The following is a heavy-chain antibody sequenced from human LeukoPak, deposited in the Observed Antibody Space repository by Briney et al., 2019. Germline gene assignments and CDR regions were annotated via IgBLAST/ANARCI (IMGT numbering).Heavy chain of an antibody. CDR3: AKDTASYGYHFDY. J-gene: IGHJ4*02. D-gene: IGHD5-18*01. V-gene: IGHV3-9*01. CDR2: ISWNSGSI. Sequence: GGSLRLSCAASGFTFDDYAMHWVRQAPGKGLEWVSGISWNSGSIGYADSVKGRFTISRDNAKNSLYLQMNSLRAEDTALYYCAKDTASYGYHFDYRGQGTLVTVSS. CDR1: GFTFDDYA.